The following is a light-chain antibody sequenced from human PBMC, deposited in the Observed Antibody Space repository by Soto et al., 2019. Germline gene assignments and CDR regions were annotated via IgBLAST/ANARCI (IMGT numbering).Light chain of an antibody. Sequence: QSVLTPPRSVSGSPGQSVTISCTGTSSDIGGYNYVSWYQQHPGKAPKLMIYDVSKRPSGVPDRFSGSKSGNTASLTISGLQAEDEADYYCCSYAGSYTFYVCGTG. CDR2: DVS. V-gene: IGLV2-11*01. J-gene: IGLJ1*01. CDR1: SSDIGGYNY. CDR3: CSYAGSYTFYV.